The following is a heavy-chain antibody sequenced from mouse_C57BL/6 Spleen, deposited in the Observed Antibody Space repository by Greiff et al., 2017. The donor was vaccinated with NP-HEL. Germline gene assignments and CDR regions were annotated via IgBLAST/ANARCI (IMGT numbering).Heavy chain of an antibody. D-gene: IGHD1-1*01. J-gene: IGHJ4*01. CDR2: ISSGSSTI. V-gene: IGHV5-17*01. Sequence: EVKVVESGGGLVKPGGSLKLSCAASGFTFSDYGMHWVRQAPEKGLEWVAYISSGSSTIYYADTVKGRFTISRDNAKNTLFLQMTSLRSEDTAMYYCARREITTVVATDYYAMDYWGQGTSVTVSS. CDR3: ARREITTVVATDYYAMDY. CDR1: GFTFSDYG.